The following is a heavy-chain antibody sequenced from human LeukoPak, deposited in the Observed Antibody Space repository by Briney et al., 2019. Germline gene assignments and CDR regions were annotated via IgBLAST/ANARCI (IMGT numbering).Heavy chain of an antibody. J-gene: IGHJ3*02. CDR2: ISYDGSNK. D-gene: IGHD3-22*01. CDR1: GFTFSSYG. CDR3: ATPVIVVAHRAFDI. V-gene: IGHV3-30*03. Sequence: GGSLRLSCAASGFTFSSYGMHWVRQAPGKGLEWVAVISYDGSNKYYADSVKGRFTISRDNSKNTLYLQMNSLRAEDTAVYYCATPVIVVAHRAFDIWGQGTMVTVSS.